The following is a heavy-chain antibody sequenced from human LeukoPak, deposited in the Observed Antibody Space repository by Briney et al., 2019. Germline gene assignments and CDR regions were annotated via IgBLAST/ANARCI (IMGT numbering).Heavy chain of an antibody. D-gene: IGHD4-17*01. CDR2: INPNSGGT. J-gene: IGHJ6*03. Sequence: ASVKVSCKASGYTFTGYYMHWVRQAPGQGLEWMGWINPNSGGTNYAQKFQGRVTMTRDTSISTAYMELSRLRSDDTAVYYCARADGDYYYYMDVWGKGTTVTISS. CDR3: ARADGDYYYYMDV. V-gene: IGHV1-2*02. CDR1: GYTFTGYY.